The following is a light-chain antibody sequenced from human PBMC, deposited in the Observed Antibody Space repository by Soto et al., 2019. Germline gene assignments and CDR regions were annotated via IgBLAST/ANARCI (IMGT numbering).Light chain of an antibody. Sequence: EIVLTQSPATLSLSPGERASLSCRASQSVSSSLAWYQQKPGQAPRLLISDASNRATGIPARFSGSGSGTDFTLTISSLEPEDFAVYYCQQRNYWPLTFGGGTKVEIK. J-gene: IGKJ4*01. CDR1: QSVSSS. CDR2: DAS. V-gene: IGKV3-11*01. CDR3: QQRNYWPLT.